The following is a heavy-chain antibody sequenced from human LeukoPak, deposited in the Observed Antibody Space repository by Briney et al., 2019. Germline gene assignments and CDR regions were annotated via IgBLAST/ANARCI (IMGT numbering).Heavy chain of an antibody. V-gene: IGHV3-30-3*01. Sequence: GGSLRLSCAASGFTFSGSAMHWVRQAPGKGLEWVAVISYDGSNKFYADSVKGRFTVSRDNSKNTLYLQMNILRPEDTAAYYCARDYGDYGASLDYWGQGTLVTVSS. D-gene: IGHD4-17*01. CDR2: ISYDGSNK. J-gene: IGHJ4*02. CDR3: ARDYGDYGASLDY. CDR1: GFTFSGSA.